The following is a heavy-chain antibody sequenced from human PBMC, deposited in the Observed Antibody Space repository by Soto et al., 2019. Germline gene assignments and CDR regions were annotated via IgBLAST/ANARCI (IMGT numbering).Heavy chain of an antibody. Sequence: TLYLTCAVSGGSLSSGGYSWRWIRQPPWKGLEWIGYIYHSGSTCYNPSLKSRGTISVDRSKNQFSLKLSSVTAADTAVYYCARAPDSSASYWFDPWGQGTLVTVST. CDR2: IYHSGST. CDR3: ARAPDSSASYWFDP. D-gene: IGHD6-6*01. CDR1: GGSLSSGGYS. V-gene: IGHV4-30-2*01. J-gene: IGHJ5*02.